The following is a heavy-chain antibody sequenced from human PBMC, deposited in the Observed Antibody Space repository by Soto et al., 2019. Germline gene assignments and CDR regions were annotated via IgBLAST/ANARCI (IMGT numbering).Heavy chain of an antibody. CDR2: IRGGAGST. CDR1: FTFSSNA. Sequence: FTFSSNAMTWVRQAPGKGLEWVSTIRGGAGSTYYTDSVKDRFTISRDNSKSTLYLRMNSLRAEDTAIYYRVRGPLTGPPYYFDYWGQGALVTVSS. D-gene: IGHD3-9*01. CDR3: VRGPLTGPPYYFDY. V-gene: IGHV3-23*01. J-gene: IGHJ4*02.